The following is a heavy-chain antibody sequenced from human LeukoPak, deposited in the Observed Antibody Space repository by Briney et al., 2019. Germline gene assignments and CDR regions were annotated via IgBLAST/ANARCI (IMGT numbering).Heavy chain of an antibody. CDR1: GFTFSSYG. V-gene: IGHV3-30*18. Sequence: PGRSLRLSCAASGFTFSSYGMHWVRQAPGKGLEWVAVISYDGSNKYYADSVKGRFTISRDNSKNTLYLQMNSLRAEDTAVYYCAKDPSGDYSIPNFDYWGQGTLVTVSS. CDR3: AKDPSGDYSIPNFDY. D-gene: IGHD4-11*01. J-gene: IGHJ4*02. CDR2: ISYDGSNK.